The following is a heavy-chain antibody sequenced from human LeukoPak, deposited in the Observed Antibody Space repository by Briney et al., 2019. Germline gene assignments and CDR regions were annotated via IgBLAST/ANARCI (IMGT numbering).Heavy chain of an antibody. Sequence: GGSLRLSCAASGFTFSSYAMSWVRQAPGKGLEWVSAISGSGGTTYYADSVKGRFTISRDNSKNTLYLQMNSLRAEDTAVYYCAKLSRKQLGKFDYWGQGTLVTVSS. D-gene: IGHD1-14*01. CDR1: GFTFSSYA. CDR2: ISGSGGTT. J-gene: IGHJ4*02. V-gene: IGHV3-23*01. CDR3: AKLSRKQLGKFDY.